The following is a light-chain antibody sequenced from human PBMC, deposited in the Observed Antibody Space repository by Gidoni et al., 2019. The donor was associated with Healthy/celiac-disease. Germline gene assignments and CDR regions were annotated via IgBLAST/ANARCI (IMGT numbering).Light chain of an antibody. J-gene: IGKJ4*01. CDR3: QKYNSAPLT. CDR1: RGISNY. CDR2: AAS. Sequence: RVTITCRASRGISNYLAWYQQKPGKVPKLLIYAASTLQSGVPSRFSGSGSGTDFTLTISSLQPEDVSTYYCQKYNSAPLTFXGXTKVEIK. V-gene: IGKV1-27*01.